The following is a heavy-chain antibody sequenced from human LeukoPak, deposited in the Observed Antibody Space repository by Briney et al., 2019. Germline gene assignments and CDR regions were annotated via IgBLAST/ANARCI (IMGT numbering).Heavy chain of an antibody. CDR1: GFTFSSYA. V-gene: IGHV3-30*04. D-gene: IGHD2-2*01. CDR3: ARLFRVVVPAANTHFDY. CDR2: ISYDGSNK. Sequence: GGSLRLSCAASGFTFSSYAMRWVRQAAGKGLEWVAVISYDGSNKYYADSVKGRFTISRDNSKNTLYLQMNSLRVEDTAVYYCARLFRVVVPAANTHFDYWGQGTLVTVSS. J-gene: IGHJ4*02.